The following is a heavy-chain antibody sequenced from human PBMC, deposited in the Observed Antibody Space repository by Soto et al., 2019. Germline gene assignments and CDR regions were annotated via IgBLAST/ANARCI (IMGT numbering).Heavy chain of an antibody. V-gene: IGHV3-23*01. CDR2: ISGSGGST. J-gene: IGHJ6*02. CDR1: GFTFSSYA. D-gene: IGHD4-4*01. CDR3: AKDPTYASFYYYGMDV. Sequence: PGGSLRLSCAASGFTFSSYAMSWVRQAPGKGLEWVSAISGSGGSTYYADSVKGRFTISRDNSKNTLYLQMNSLRAEDTAVYYCAKDPTYASFYYYGMDVWGQGTTVTVSS.